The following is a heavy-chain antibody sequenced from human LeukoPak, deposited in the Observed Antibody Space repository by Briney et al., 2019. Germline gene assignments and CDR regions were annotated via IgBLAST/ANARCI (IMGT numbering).Heavy chain of an antibody. J-gene: IGHJ4*02. V-gene: IGHV3-53*01. CDR3: ASPYYYDSSGYLPPLGY. D-gene: IGHD3-22*01. CDR1: GITVSSNY. CDR2: IYAGGAT. Sequence: PGGSLRLSCAAPGITVSSNYMTWGRQAPGKGLGWGAIIYAGGATYYADSVKGRFTISRDNAKNSLYLQMNSLRAEDTAVYYCASPYYYDSSGYLPPLGYWGQGTLVTVSS.